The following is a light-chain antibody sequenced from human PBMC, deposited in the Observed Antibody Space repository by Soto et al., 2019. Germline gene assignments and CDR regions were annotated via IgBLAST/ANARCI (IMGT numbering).Light chain of an antibody. J-gene: IGKJ5*01. Sequence: EIVLTQSPGTLSLSPGERATLSCRASQSIASSYLAWYQQKPGQAPRLLIYGASSRATGIPDRFSGSGSGTDFTLTISGLEPEDFAVFYCRQYGSSITFGQGTRREIK. CDR3: RQYGSSIT. CDR1: QSIASSY. CDR2: GAS. V-gene: IGKV3-20*01.